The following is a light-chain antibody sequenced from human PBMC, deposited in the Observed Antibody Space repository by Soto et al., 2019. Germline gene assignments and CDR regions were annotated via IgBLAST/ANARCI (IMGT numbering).Light chain of an antibody. CDR1: SSHHGRNY. J-gene: IGLJ1*01. V-gene: IGLV1-47*01. CDR3: AAWDDSLSSYV. Sequence: QSVLTHTGSPSGTPRQRVSLSCSGSSSHHGRNYVYWYKQLPGTAPKLLIYRNNQRPSGVPDRFSGSKSTTSASLATSGPRCGQEADYHCAAWDDSLSSYVFGTERKGT. CDR2: RNN.